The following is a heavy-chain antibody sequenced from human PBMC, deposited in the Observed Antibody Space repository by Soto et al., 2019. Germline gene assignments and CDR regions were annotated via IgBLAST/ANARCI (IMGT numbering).Heavy chain of an antibody. J-gene: IGHJ4*02. Sequence: PSETLSLTCTVSGGSINSCGYHWSWIRQPPGKGLEWIGYIYYSGSTNYNPSLKSRVTISVDTSKNQFSLKLSSVTAADTAVYYCARRSNFYYGFDYWGRGTLVTVSS. CDR3: ARRSNFYYGFDY. CDR2: IYYSGST. CDR1: GGSINSCGYH. V-gene: IGHV4-61*08. D-gene: IGHD3-22*01.